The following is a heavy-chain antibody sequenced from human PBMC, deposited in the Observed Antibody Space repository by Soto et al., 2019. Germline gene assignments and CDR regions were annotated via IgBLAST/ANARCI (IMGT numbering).Heavy chain of an antibody. CDR1: GGSISSGDYY. Sequence: QVQLQESGPGLVKPSQTLSLTCTVSGGSISSGDYYWSWIRQPPGKDLEWIGYIYYSGSTYYNPSLQSRVTISVDTSKIQFSLKLSSVTAADTAVYYCARATLTGKTGWFDPWGQGTLVTVSS. J-gene: IGHJ5*02. CDR3: ARATLTGKTGWFDP. CDR2: IYYSGST. D-gene: IGHD1-1*01. V-gene: IGHV4-30-4*01.